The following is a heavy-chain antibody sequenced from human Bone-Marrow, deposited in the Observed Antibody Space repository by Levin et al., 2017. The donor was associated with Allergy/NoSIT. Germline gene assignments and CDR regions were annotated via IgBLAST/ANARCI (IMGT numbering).Heavy chain of an antibody. CDR2: ISPVESEI. Sequence: HSGGSLRLSCAASGFTINSYLIHWVRQAPGKGLVWVSRISPVESEIGYADPVKGRFTISRDTAKDTVYLQMNSLTVEDTAVYYCVREASALRDYFDFWGQGSLVTVSS. CDR3: VREASALRDYFDF. CDR1: GFTINSYL. J-gene: IGHJ4*02. V-gene: IGHV3-74*01.